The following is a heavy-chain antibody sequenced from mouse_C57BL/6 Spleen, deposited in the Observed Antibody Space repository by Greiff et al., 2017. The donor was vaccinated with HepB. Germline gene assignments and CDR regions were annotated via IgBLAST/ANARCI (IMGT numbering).Heavy chain of an antibody. CDR2: IHPSDSDT. V-gene: IGHV1-74*01. CDR3: AILGTGTAYFDV. D-gene: IGHD3-3*01. J-gene: IGHJ1*03. Sequence: QVQLQQPGAELVKLGASVKVSCKASGYTFTSYWMHWVKQRPGQALEWIGRIHPSDSDTNYNQKSKGKATWTVDKSSSTAYMQLSSRTSEDSAVYYCAILGTGTAYFDVWGTGTTVTVSS. CDR1: GYTFTSYW.